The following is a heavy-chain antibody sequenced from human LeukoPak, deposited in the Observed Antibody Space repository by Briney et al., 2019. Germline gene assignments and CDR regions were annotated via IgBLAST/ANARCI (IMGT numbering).Heavy chain of an antibody. CDR2: ISYDGSNK. V-gene: IGHV3-30-3*01. Sequence: PGGSLRLSCAASGFTFSSYAMHWVRQAPGKGLEWVAVISYDGSNKYYADSVKGRFTISRDNSKNTLYLQMNSLRAEDTAVYYCAKALLMTTVTNAFDIWGQGTMVTVSS. J-gene: IGHJ3*02. CDR3: AKALLMTTVTNAFDI. D-gene: IGHD4-17*01. CDR1: GFTFSSYA.